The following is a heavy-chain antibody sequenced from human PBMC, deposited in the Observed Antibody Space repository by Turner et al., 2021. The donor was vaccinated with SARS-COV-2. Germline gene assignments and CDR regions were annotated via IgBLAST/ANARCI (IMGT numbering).Heavy chain of an antibody. J-gene: IGHJ6*02. D-gene: IGHD4-4*01. CDR2: SIPIFGTA. V-gene: IGHV1-69*01. Sequence: QVQLVQSGAEVKKPGSSVKVSCKASGGTFSSYPISWVRQAPGQGLEWMGGSIPIFGTANYAQKFQGRVTITADESTSTAYMELSSLRSEDTAVYFCMTTVTSSYYYYCGMDVWGQGTTVTVSS. CDR3: MTTVTSSYYYYCGMDV. CDR1: GGTFSSYP.